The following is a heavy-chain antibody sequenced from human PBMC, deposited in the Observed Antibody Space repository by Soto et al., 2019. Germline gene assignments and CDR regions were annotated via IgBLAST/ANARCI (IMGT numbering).Heavy chain of an antibody. CDR3: TRGRKITFGGVIGLFDY. Sequence: EVPLVESGGGLVKPGRSLRLSCTASGFTFGDYAMSWFRQAPGKGLEWVGFIRSKAYGGTTEYAASVKGRFTISRDDSKSIAYLQMNSLKTEDTAVYYCTRGRKITFGGVIGLFDYWGQGTLVTVSS. CDR1: GFTFGDYA. V-gene: IGHV3-49*05. CDR2: IRSKAYGGTT. J-gene: IGHJ4*02. D-gene: IGHD3-16*02.